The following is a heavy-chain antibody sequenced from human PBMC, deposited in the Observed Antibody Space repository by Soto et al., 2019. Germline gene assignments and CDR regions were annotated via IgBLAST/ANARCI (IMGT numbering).Heavy chain of an antibody. J-gene: IGHJ5*02. Sequence: PSETLSLTCTVSGGSIRSGGYYWSWIRQHPGKGLEWIGYIYYSGSTYYNPSLKSRVTISVDTSKNQFSLKLSSVTAADTAVYYCARDRPNYCSSTSCYFPVSGFDPWGQGTLVTVSS. CDR1: GGSIRSGGYY. CDR2: IYYSGST. V-gene: IGHV4-31*03. D-gene: IGHD2-2*01. CDR3: ARDRPNYCSSTSCYFPVSGFDP.